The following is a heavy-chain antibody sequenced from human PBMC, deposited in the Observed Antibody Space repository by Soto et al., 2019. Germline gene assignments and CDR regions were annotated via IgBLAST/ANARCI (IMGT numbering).Heavy chain of an antibody. CDR2: ISAYNGNT. J-gene: IGHJ4*02. D-gene: IGHD2-15*01. V-gene: IGHV1-18*01. CDR3: ARDWDCSGGSCYVVDY. Sequence: ASVKVSCKASGYTFTSYGISWVRQAPGQGLEWMGWISAYNGNTNYAQKLQGRVTMTTDTSTSTAYMELRSLRSDDTAVYYCARDWDCSGGSCYVVDYWGQGTLVTVSS. CDR1: GYTFTSYG.